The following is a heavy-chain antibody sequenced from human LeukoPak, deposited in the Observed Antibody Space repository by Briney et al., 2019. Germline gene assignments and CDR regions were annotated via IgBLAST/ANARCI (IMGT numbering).Heavy chain of an antibody. CDR1: GGSISSSSYY. J-gene: IGHJ3*02. D-gene: IGHD3-3*01. V-gene: IGHV4-39*01. Sequence: PSETLSLTCTVSGGSISSSSYYWGWIRQPPGKGLEWIGSIYYSGSTYYNPSLKSRVTISVDTSKNQFSLKLSSVTAAGTAVYYCARSPHSEYYDFWSGYLDAFDIWGQGTMVTVSS. CDR3: ARSPHSEYYDFWSGYLDAFDI. CDR2: IYYSGST.